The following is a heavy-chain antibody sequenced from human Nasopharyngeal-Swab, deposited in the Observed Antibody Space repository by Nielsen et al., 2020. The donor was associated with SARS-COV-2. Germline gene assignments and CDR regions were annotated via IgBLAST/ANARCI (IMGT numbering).Heavy chain of an antibody. CDR2: ISYDGSNK. V-gene: IGHV3-30-3*01. CDR1: GFTFSRYT. CDR3: ASTALDSSGYYYAFHY. J-gene: IGHJ4*02. Sequence: GESLKISCAASGFTFSRYTMHWVRQAPGKGLEWVAVISYDGSNKYYADSVKGRFTIPRDISKNTLYLQMNSLRAEDTAVFYCASTALDSSGYYYAFHYWGRGTLVTVSS. D-gene: IGHD3-22*01.